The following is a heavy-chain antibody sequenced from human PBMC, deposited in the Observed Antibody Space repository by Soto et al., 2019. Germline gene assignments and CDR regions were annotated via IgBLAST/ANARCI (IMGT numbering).Heavy chain of an antibody. CDR1: GFTFSTYA. J-gene: IGHJ4*02. CDR2: ITGSGGNT. D-gene: IGHD5-18*01. CDR3: AKVSRGYSLLFDY. V-gene: IGHV3-23*01. Sequence: EVQLLESGGDLVQPGGSLRLSCSASGFTFSTYAMSWVRQAPGKGLEWVSAITGSGGNTYYADYVKGRFTISRDNSKNTLYLQMHSLRDEDTAGYYCAKVSRGYSLLFDYWGQRTLVTVSS.